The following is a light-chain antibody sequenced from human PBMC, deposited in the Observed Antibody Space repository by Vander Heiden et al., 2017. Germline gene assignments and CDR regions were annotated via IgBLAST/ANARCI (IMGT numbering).Light chain of an antibody. CDR3: QQDDSCPFT. V-gene: IGKV1-8*01. CDR2: AAS. J-gene: IGKJ4*01. Sequence: AIRMTQSPSSFSASTGDRVTITCRASQGISSYLAWYQQKPGKAPKLLIYAASTLQSGVPSRFSGSGSGTDFTLTISCLQSEDFATYYCQQDDSCPFTFGGGTKVDIK. CDR1: QGISSY.